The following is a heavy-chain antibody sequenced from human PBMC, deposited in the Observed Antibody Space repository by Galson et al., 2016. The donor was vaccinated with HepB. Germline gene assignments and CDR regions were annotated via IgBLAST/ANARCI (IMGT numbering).Heavy chain of an antibody. J-gene: IGHJ6*02. CDR2: ISWNSGSI. CDR1: GFTFDDYA. V-gene: IGHV3-9*01. Sequence: SLRLSCAASGFTFDDYAMHWVRQAPGKGLEWVSGISWNSGSIGYADSVKGRFTISRDNAKNSLYLQMNSLRAEDTALYYYAKVDTAMVTYYYGMDVWGQGTTVTVSS. D-gene: IGHD5-18*01. CDR3: AKVDTAMVTYYYGMDV.